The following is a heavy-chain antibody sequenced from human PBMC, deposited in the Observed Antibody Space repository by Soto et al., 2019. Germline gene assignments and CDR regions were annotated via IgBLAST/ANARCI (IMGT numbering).Heavy chain of an antibody. D-gene: IGHD5-18*01. J-gene: IGHJ6*02. Sequence: ASVKIYCKASGYTFTSYAMHWVRQATGQRLEWMGWINAGNGNTKYSQKFQGRVTITRDTSASTAYMELSSLRSEDTAVYYCARGGDSYGYGEYYYYGMDVWGQGTTVTVSS. CDR1: GYTFTSYA. CDR3: ARGGDSYGYGEYYYYGMDV. V-gene: IGHV1-3*01. CDR2: INAGNGNT.